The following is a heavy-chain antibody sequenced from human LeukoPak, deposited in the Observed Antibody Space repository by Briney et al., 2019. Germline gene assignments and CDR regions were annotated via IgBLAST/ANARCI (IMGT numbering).Heavy chain of an antibody. CDR1: GGSISSYY. V-gene: IGHV4-4*07. D-gene: IGHD6-19*01. CDR3: ARGQQWLGGDAFDI. J-gene: IGHJ3*02. Sequence: SETLSLTCTVSGGSISSYYWSWIRQPAGKGLEWIGRIYTSGSTNYNPSLKSRVTMSVDTSKNQFPLKLSSVTAADTAVYYCARGQQWLGGDAFDIWGQGTMVTVSS. CDR2: IYTSGST.